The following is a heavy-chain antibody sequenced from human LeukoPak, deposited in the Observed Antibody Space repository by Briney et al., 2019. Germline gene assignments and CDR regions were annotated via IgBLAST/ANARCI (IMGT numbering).Heavy chain of an antibody. J-gene: IGHJ4*02. CDR1: GYTFTGYY. Sequence: ASVKVSCKASGYTFTGYYMHWVRQAPGQGLEWMGWINPNSGGTNYAQKFQGRVTMTRDTSISTAYMELSRLRSDDTAVYYCARDQNSRYYYDSSGYYGFDYWGQGTLVTASS. CDR2: INPNSGGT. V-gene: IGHV1-2*02. CDR3: ARDQNSRYYYDSSGYYGFDY. D-gene: IGHD3-22*01.